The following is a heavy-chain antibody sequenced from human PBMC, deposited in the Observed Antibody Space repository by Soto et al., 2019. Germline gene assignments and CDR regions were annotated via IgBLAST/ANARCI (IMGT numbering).Heavy chain of an antibody. CDR3: ARDGDPWDQRFCDN. J-gene: IGHJ4*02. D-gene: IGHD1-26*01. CDR2: ISAHRGHT. CDR1: GHISGHYG. V-gene: IGHV1-18*01. Sequence: QVQLVQSAPELTKPGASVKVSCRVSGHISGHYGISWVRLRAGQGLEWMGWISAHRGHTNYAHKFRGRVTMTTDPSTATVSMELTNLLSDDTAVYFCARDGDPWDQRFCDNWGQGTLVTVSS.